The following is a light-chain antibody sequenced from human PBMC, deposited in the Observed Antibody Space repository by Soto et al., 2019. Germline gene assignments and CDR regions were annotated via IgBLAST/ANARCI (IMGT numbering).Light chain of an antibody. Sequence: AIQMTQSPSSLSASVGDRVTITCRASQDIRNDLGWYQQKPGKAPNLLIYAASTLQIGVPSRFSGSGSGTDFALTISSLQPEDFATYYCLQGYNFPHTFGPGTKVDIK. CDR2: AAS. CDR3: LQGYNFPHT. V-gene: IGKV1-6*01. J-gene: IGKJ3*01. CDR1: QDIRND.